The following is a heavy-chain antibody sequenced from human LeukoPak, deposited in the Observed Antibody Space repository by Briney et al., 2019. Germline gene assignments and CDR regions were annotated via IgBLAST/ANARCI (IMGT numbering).Heavy chain of an antibody. CDR3: AKEGGDILTGYRRFDY. J-gene: IGHJ4*02. V-gene: IGHV3-30*18. CDR1: GFTFSSYG. Sequence: GGSLRLSCAASGFTFSSYGMHWVRQAPGKGLEWVAVISYDGSNKYYADPVKGRFTISRDNSKNTLYLQMNSLRAEDTAVYYCAKEGGDILTGYRRFDYWGQGTLVTVSS. CDR2: ISYDGSNK. D-gene: IGHD3-9*01.